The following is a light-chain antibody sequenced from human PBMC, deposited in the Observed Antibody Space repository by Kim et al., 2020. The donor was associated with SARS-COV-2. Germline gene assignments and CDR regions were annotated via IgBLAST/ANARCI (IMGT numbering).Light chain of an antibody. CDR3: QQYNGYSVT. Sequence: SASVGDRVTITCRASQSISSWLAWYQQKPGKAPKLLIYDASSLESGVPSRFSGSGSGTEFALTISSLQPDDFATYYCQQYNGYSVTFGQGTKLEI. J-gene: IGKJ2*01. CDR2: DAS. V-gene: IGKV1-5*01. CDR1: QSISSW.